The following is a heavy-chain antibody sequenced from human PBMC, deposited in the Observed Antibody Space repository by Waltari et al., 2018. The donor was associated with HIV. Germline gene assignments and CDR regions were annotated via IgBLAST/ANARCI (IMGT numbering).Heavy chain of an antibody. J-gene: IGHJ5*02. Sequence: QVQLQQWGAGLLTPSETLSLTCAVYGGSFSGYYWSWFRQPPGKGLEWIGEINHSGSTNYNPSLKSRVTISVDTSKNQFSLKLSSVTAADTAVYYCASYSGSSSGWFDPWGQGTLVTVSS. V-gene: IGHV4-34*01. D-gene: IGHD1-26*01. CDR3: ASYSGSSSGWFDP. CDR2: INHSGST. CDR1: GGSFSGYY.